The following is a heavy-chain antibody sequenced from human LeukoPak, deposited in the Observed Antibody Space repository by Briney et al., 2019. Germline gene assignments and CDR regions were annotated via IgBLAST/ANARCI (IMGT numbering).Heavy chain of an antibody. CDR3: ARFVIQGAFDI. D-gene: IGHD2/OR15-2a*01. V-gene: IGHV3-48*03. CDR1: GFTFSSYE. Sequence: GGSLRLSCAASGFTFSSYEMNWVRQAPGKGLEWVSYISSSGSTIYYADSVKGRFTISRDNAKNSLYLQMNSLRAEDTAVYYCARFVIQGAFDIWGQGTMVTVSS. J-gene: IGHJ3*02. CDR2: ISSSGSTI.